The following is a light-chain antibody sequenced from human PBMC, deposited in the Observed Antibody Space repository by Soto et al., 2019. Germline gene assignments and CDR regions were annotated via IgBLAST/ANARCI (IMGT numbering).Light chain of an antibody. CDR3: QQYGRT. CDR2: GAS. J-gene: IGKJ4*01. Sequence: EIVLTQSPGTLSLSPGERATLSCRASQSVSTYLAWYQQRPGQAHRLLIYGASNRATGIPDRFSGSGSGTDFNLTISRLEPEDFAMYYCQQYGRTFGGGTKVEIK. V-gene: IGKV3-20*01. CDR1: QSVSTY.